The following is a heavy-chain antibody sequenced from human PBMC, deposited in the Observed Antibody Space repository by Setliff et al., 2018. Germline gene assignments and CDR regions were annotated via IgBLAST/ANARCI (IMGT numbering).Heavy chain of an antibody. CDR2: IKSSIEGATS. V-gene: IGHV3-15*01. J-gene: IGHJ5*02. D-gene: IGHD4-4*01. CDR1: GITFKNAW. CDR3: ATGPRDSRNYLTWLGS. Sequence: GGSLRLSCSVSGITFKNAWMTWVRQAPGKGPEWVGRIKSSIEGATSDYGAPAKGRFTISRDDSRNMIFLQMNNLKIEDTGYYYCATGPRDSRNYLTWLGSWGQGTLVTVSS.